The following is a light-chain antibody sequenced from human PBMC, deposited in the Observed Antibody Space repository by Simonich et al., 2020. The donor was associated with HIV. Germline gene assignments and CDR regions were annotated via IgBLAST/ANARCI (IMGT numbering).Light chain of an antibody. CDR2: GDN. CDR3: QSSDSSLSGSV. J-gene: IGLJ3*02. V-gene: IGLV1-40*01. Sequence: QSVLTQPPSVSGAPGLRVTISCTGTSSNIGAGYDVHWYQQLPGTAPKLLIHGDNNRPSGVPDRFSGSKSGTSASLAITGLRAEDEADYYCQSSDSSLSGSVFGGGTKLTVL. CDR1: SSNIGAGYD.